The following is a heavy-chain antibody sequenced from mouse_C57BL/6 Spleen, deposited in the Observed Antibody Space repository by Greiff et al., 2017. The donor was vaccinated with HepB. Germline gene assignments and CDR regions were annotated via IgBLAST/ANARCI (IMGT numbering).Heavy chain of an antibody. CDR1: GFTFSSYA. V-gene: IGHV5-4*01. CDR3: AREGWDGYYTFAY. Sequence: EVKLMESGGGLVKPGGSLKLSCAASGFTFSSYAMSWVRQTPEKRLEWVATISDGGSYTYYPDNVKGRFTISRDNAKNNLYLQMSHLKSEDTAMYYCAREGWDGYYTFAYWGQGTLVTVSA. J-gene: IGHJ3*01. D-gene: IGHD2-3*01. CDR2: ISDGGSYT.